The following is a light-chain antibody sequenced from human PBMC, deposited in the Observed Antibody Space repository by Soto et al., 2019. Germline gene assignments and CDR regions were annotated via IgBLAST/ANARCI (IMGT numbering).Light chain of an antibody. Sequence: IQLTQSPSSLSASTGDRVTITCRASQGIISYLAWYKQKPGKAPKLLIYAASTLQSGVPSRFSGGGSGTDFTLNISSLQPDDFATYYCQQNYRATPWTFGQGTKVDIK. CDR3: QQNYRATPWT. CDR2: AAS. V-gene: IGKV1-8*01. J-gene: IGKJ1*01. CDR1: QGIISY.